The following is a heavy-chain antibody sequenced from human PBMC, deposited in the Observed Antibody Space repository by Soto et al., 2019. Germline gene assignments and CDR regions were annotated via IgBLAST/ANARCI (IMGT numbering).Heavy chain of an antibody. Sequence: GEALKISCKGSGDSFTSYWIGWVRQMPGKGLEWMGIIYPGDSDTRYSPSFQGQVTSSADKSISTAYLQWSSLKASDTAMYYCARTSAAGKYYYGMDVWGQGPTVTVSS. CDR3: ARTSAAGKYYYGMDV. CDR2: IYPGDSDT. J-gene: IGHJ6*02. D-gene: IGHD6-13*01. V-gene: IGHV5-51*01. CDR1: GDSFTSYW.